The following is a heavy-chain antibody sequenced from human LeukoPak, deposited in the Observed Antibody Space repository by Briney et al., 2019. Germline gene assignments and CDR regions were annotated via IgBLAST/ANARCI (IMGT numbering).Heavy chain of an antibody. V-gene: IGHV4-39*07. D-gene: IGHD3-16*01. CDR3: ARQSLGLLYYFDY. Sequence: SETLSLTCTVSGGSISSSSYYWGWIRQPPGKGLEWIGSIYYSGSTYYNPSLKSRVTISVDTSKNQFSLKLSSVTAADTAVYYCARQSLGLLYYFDYWGQGTLVTVSS. CDR1: GGSISSSSYY. J-gene: IGHJ4*02. CDR2: IYYSGST.